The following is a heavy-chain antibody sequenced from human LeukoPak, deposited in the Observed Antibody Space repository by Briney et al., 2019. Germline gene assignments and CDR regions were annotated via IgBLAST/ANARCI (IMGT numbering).Heavy chain of an antibody. D-gene: IGHD2-8*01. Sequence: SETLSLTCTVSSYSISSGYYWGWIRQPPGKGLEWIGNIYHSGNTYYKPSLKSRVTISVDTSKNQFSLKLSSVTAADTAVYYCARVASRLGVCDYWGQGTLVTVSS. CDR1: SYSISSGYY. CDR2: IYHSGNT. CDR3: ARVASRLGVCDY. V-gene: IGHV4-38-2*02. J-gene: IGHJ4*02.